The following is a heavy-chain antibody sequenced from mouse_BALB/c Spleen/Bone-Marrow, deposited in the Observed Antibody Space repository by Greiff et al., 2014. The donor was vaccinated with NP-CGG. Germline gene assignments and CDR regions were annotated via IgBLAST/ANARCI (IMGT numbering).Heavy chain of an antibody. V-gene: IGHV14-3*02. CDR1: GFNIKDTY. CDR3: ASYYYGSSWGFAY. CDR2: IDPANGNT. D-gene: IGHD1-1*01. Sequence: EVQLVESGAELVKPGASVKLSCTASGFNIKDTYMHWVKQRPEQGLEWIGRIDPANGNTKYDPKFQGKATITADTSSNTAYLQLSRLTSEDTAVYSCASYYYGSSWGFAYWGQGTLVTVSA. J-gene: IGHJ3*01.